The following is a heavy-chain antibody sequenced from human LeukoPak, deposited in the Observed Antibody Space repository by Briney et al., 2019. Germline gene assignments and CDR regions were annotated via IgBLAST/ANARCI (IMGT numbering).Heavy chain of an antibody. CDR1: GGSFSGYY. J-gene: IGHJ5*02. Sequence: SETLSLTCAVYGGSFSGYYWSWIRQPPGEGLEWIGEINHSGSTNYNPSLKSRVTISVDTSKNQFSLKLSSVTAADTAVYYCARVPRRIAAAGTGWFDPWGQGTLVTVSS. CDR2: INHSGST. D-gene: IGHD6-13*01. V-gene: IGHV4-34*01. CDR3: ARVPRRIAAAGTGWFDP.